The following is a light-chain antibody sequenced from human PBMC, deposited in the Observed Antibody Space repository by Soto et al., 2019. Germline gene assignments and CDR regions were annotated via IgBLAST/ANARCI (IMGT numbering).Light chain of an antibody. CDR2: DVS. V-gene: IGLV2-11*01. CDR3: CSYAGSPLWV. Sequence: QSALTQPRSVSGSPGQSVTISCTGTSSDVGGYNYVSWYQQHPGKAPKLMIYDVSKRPSGVPDRFSGSKSGNTASLTISGLQAEDEADYYCCSYAGSPLWVFGGGTQLTVL. CDR1: SSDVGGYNY. J-gene: IGLJ3*02.